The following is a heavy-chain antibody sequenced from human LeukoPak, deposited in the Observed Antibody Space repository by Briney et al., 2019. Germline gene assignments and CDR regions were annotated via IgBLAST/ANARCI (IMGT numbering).Heavy chain of an antibody. D-gene: IGHD3-22*01. Sequence: SVKVSCKASGGTFSSYAISWVRQAPGQGLEWMGGIIPIFGTANYAQKFQGRVTITADESTSTAYMELSSLRSEDTAVYYCAREPGGTYYYDSSNRESRFDPWGQGTLVTVSS. CDR2: IIPIFGTA. CDR1: GGTFSSYA. J-gene: IGHJ5*02. CDR3: AREPGGTYYYDSSNRESRFDP. V-gene: IGHV1-69*01.